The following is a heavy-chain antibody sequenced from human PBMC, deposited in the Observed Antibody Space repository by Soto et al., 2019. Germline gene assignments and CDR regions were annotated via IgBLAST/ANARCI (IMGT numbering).Heavy chain of an antibody. CDR2: IYYSGST. D-gene: IGHD3-3*01. J-gene: IGHJ4*02. Sequence: QVQLQESGPGLVKPSETLSLTCTVSGGSISSYYWSWIRQPPGKGLEWGGYIYYSGSTNYDPSLKSRVTISVDTSKNQFSLKLSSVTAADTDVYYCARRSFGVFDYWGQGTLVTVSS. CDR3: ARRSFGVFDY. V-gene: IGHV4-59*01. CDR1: GGSISSYY.